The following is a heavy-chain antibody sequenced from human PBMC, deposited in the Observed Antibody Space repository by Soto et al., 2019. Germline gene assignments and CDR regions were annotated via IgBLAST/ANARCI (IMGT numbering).Heavy chain of an antibody. CDR2: INPSGGST. D-gene: IGHD1-26*01. CDR1: GYTFTSYY. Sequence: QVQLVQSGAEVKKPGASVKVSCKASGYTFTSYYMHWVRQAPGQGLEWMGIINPSGGSTSYAQKFPCSVTMTRDTSTSTVYMELSSLRSEDTAVYYCASVFLGGVPGGFDPWGQGTLVTVSS. CDR3: ASVFLGGVPGGFDP. J-gene: IGHJ5*02. V-gene: IGHV1-46*01.